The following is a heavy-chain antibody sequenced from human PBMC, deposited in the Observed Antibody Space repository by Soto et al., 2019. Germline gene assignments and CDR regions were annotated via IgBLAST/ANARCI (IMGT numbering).Heavy chain of an antibody. CDR2: TYYSGST. CDR1: GGSMIAYY. J-gene: IGHJ4*02. D-gene: IGHD6-13*01. V-gene: IGHV4-59*01. Sequence: SQTLSLTCTVSGGSMIAYYWNWMRQPPGKELQWIGYTYYSGSTTYNPSLTSRVTISVDSSKNQFSLKLDSVTPADTAVYYCARVRGTAGKRYFDYWGPGTLVTVSS. CDR3: ARVRGTAGKRYFDY.